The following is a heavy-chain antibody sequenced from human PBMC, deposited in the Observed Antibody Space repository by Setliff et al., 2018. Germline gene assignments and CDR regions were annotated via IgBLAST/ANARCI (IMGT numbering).Heavy chain of an antibody. Sequence: ASVKVSCKASGYTFTAYYIHWVRQAPGQGLEWMGRFNPNSGDTNSAQNFQGRVTMTTDASTNTAYMELRSLGSDDTAVYYCATFRGYTYGYDYWGQGTLVTVSS. CDR1: GYTFTAYY. V-gene: IGHV1-2*06. J-gene: IGHJ4*02. CDR2: FNPNSGDT. CDR3: ATFRGYTYGYDY. D-gene: IGHD5-18*01.